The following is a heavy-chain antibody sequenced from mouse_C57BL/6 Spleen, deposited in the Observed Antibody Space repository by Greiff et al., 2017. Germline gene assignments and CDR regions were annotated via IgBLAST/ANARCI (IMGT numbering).Heavy chain of an antibody. CDR1: GYTFTSYW. J-gene: IGHJ3*01. CDR2: IDPSDSYT. Sequence: QVQLQQPGAELVKPGASVKLSCKASGYTFTSYWMQWVKQRPGQGLEWIGEIDPSDSYTNYNQKFKGKATLTVDTSSSTAYMQLSSLSSEDSAVYYCARGDSNSWFACWGQGALVTVSA. V-gene: IGHV1-50*01. D-gene: IGHD2-5*01. CDR3: ARGDSNSWFAC.